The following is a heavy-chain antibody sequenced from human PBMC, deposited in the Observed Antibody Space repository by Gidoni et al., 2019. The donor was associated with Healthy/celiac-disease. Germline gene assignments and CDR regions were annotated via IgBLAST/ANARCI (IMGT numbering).Heavy chain of an antibody. V-gene: IGHV3-23*01. CDR2: ISGSGGST. CDR3: AKEPYCSSTSCSDL. Sequence: EVQLLESGGGLVQPGGSLRLSCAASGFPFSSYAMSWVRQAPGKGMEWVSAISGSGGSTYYADSVKGRFTISRDNSKNTLYLQMNSLRAEDTAVYYCAKEPYCSSTSCSDLWGQGTLVTVSS. D-gene: IGHD2-2*01. CDR1: GFPFSSYA. J-gene: IGHJ5*02.